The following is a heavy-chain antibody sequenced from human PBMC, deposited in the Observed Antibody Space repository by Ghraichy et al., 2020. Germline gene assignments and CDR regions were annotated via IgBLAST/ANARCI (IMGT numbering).Heavy chain of an antibody. D-gene: IGHD2-2*01. CDR3: ARTVVPAALAENYYYYGMDV. V-gene: IGHV2-70*11. CDR1: GFSLSTSGMC. Sequence: SGPTLVKPTQTLTLTCTFSGFSLSTSGMCVSWIRQPPGKALEWLARIDWDDDKYYSTSLKTRLTISKDTSKNQVVLTMTNMDPVDTATYYCARTVVPAALAENYYYYGMDVWGQGTTVTVSS. J-gene: IGHJ6*02. CDR2: IDWDDDK.